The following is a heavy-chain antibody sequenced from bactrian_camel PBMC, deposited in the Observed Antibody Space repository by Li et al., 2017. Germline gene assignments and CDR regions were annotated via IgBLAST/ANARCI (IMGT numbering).Heavy chain of an antibody. CDR2: MSAGDSFT. V-gene: IGHV3S1*01. D-gene: IGHD3*01. J-gene: IGHJ4*01. CDR1: DDTIRSRC. CDR3: ATGVYCAHELSSDEYDV. Sequence: HVQLVESGGGSVQAGGALTLSCVVSDDTIRSRCMAWFRQTPGKEREGVAFMSAGDSFTFYVDSVQGRFTISKDKAKDTLYLQMNNLKFEDAAMYYCATGVYCAHELSSDEYDVWGQGTQVTVS.